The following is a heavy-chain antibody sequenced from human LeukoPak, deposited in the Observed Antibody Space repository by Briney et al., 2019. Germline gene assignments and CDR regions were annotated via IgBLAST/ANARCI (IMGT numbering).Heavy chain of an antibody. D-gene: IGHD4-23*01. CDR3: ARDDYGGRGEFDY. Sequence: GGSLRLSCAASGFTFSSYWMHWVRQAPGQGLVWVSRINSDGSTTTYADSVKGRFTISRDNAKNTLYLQMNSLRAEDTAVYYCARDDYGGRGEFDYWGQGTLVTVSS. V-gene: IGHV3-74*01. CDR2: INSDGSTT. J-gene: IGHJ4*02. CDR1: GFTFSSYW.